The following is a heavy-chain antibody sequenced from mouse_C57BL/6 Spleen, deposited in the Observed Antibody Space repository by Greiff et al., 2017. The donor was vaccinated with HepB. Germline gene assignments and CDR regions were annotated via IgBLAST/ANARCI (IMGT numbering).Heavy chain of an antibody. J-gene: IGHJ1*03. Sequence: EVKLVESEGGLVQPGSSMKLSCTASGFTFSDYYMAWVRQVPEKGLEWVANINYDGSSTYYLDSLKSRFNIARDNAKNILDLQMSSLKSEDTATYHWARGYYYCCSYWFFYVGRTGTTVSVLS. CDR3: ARGYYYCCSYWFFYV. D-gene: IGHD1-1*01. CDR2: INYDGSST. V-gene: IGHV5-16*01. CDR1: GFTFSDYY.